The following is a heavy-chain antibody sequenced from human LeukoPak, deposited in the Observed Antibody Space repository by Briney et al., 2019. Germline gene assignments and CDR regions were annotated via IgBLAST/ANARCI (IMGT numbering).Heavy chain of an antibody. CDR1: GVIVSNSY. CDR3: ARDRPYSTSWYSFDS. Sequence: SWGALRLSCAASGVIVSNSYMNLVRQTPGKGVGWGSVMHSGGSTYYSDSVKGRFTISRDNAKNTLYLQMNSLRAEDTAVYYCARDRPYSTSWYSFDSWGQGTLVTVSS. D-gene: IGHD6-13*01. J-gene: IGHJ4*02. V-gene: IGHV3-53*01. CDR2: MHSGGST.